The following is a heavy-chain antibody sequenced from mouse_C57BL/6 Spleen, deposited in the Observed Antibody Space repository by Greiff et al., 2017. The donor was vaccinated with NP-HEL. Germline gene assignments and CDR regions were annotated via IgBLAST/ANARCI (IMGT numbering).Heavy chain of an antibody. D-gene: IGHD1-1*01. CDR1: GYTFTSYW. CDR2: IDPSDSYT. V-gene: IGHV1-50*01. Sequence: VQLQQPGAELVKPGASVKLSCKASGYTFTSYWMQWVKQRPGQGLEWIGEIDPSDSYTNYNQKFKGKATLTVDTSSSTAYMQLSSLTSEDSAVYYCARAPRYYYGSRGDYFDYWGQGTTLTVSS. CDR3: ARAPRYYYGSRGDYFDY. J-gene: IGHJ2*01.